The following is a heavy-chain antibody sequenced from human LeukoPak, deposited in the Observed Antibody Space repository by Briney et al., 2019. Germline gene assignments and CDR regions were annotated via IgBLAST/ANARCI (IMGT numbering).Heavy chain of an antibody. Sequence: ASVKVSCKASGGTFSSYAISWVRQAPGQGLEWMGGIIPIFGTANYAQKFQGRVTITADKSTSTAYMELSSLRSDDTAVYYCARAYHSSWYLNWFDPWGQGTLVTVSS. D-gene: IGHD6-13*01. J-gene: IGHJ5*02. V-gene: IGHV1-69*06. CDR2: IIPIFGTA. CDR1: GGTFSSYA. CDR3: ARAYHSSWYLNWFDP.